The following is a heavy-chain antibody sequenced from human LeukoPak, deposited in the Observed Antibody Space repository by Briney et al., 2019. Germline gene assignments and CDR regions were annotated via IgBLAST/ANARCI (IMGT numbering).Heavy chain of an antibody. CDR1: GFTFSSYE. V-gene: IGHV3-48*03. CDR3: AREDGYADFDY. J-gene: IGHJ4*02. D-gene: IGHD2-2*01. Sequence: GGSLILSCAASGFTFSSYEMTWVRQAPGKGLEWVSYISGRGATVYYADSLKGRFTISRDNAKNSLYLQMNSLRAEDTAVYYCAREDGYADFDYWGQGTLVTVSS. CDR2: ISGRGATV.